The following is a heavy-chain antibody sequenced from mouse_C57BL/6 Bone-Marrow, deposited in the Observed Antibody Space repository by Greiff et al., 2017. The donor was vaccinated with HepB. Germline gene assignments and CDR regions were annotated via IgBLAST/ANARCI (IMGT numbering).Heavy chain of an antibody. D-gene: IGHD1-1*01. CDR1: GYSFTSYY. V-gene: IGHV1-66*01. CDR3: AKEAYGGGYFDV. Sequence: QVQLKQSGPELVKPGASVKISCKASGYSFTSYYIHWVKQRPGQGLEWIGWIYPGSGNTKYNEKFKGKATLTADTSSSTAYMQLSSLTSEDSAVYYCAKEAYGGGYFDVWGTGTTVTVSS. CDR2: IYPGSGNT. J-gene: IGHJ1*03.